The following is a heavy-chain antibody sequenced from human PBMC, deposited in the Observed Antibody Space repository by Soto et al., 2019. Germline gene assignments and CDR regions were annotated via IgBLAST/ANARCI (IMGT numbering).Heavy chain of an antibody. CDR3: TRDAIGDAINWFDP. CDR2: IIPIFGTA. CDR1: GGTFSRYS. D-gene: IGHD3-10*01. Sequence: GASVKVSCKASGGTFSRYSISWVRQAPGQGLEYMGGIIPIFGTANYAQRFQGRVTITADKSTSTAYMELTSLRSEDTAVFYCTRDAIGDAINWFDPWGQGTLVTVSS. V-gene: IGHV1-69*06. J-gene: IGHJ5*02.